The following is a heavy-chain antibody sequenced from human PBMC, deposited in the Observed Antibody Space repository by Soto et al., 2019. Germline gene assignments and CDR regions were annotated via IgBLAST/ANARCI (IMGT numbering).Heavy chain of an antibody. J-gene: IGHJ4*02. CDR3: ARDFPPLTCYDYIWGRYDY. V-gene: IGHV1-3*01. CDR1: GYTFTSYA. CDR2: INAGNGNT. D-gene: IGHD3-16*01. Sequence: QVQLVQSGAEVKKPGASVKVSCKASGYTFTSYAMHWVRQAPGQRLEWMGWINAGNGNTKYSQKFQGRVTITRDTSASTAYMELSSLRSEDTAVYYCARDFPPLTCYDYIWGRYDYWGQGTLVTVSS.